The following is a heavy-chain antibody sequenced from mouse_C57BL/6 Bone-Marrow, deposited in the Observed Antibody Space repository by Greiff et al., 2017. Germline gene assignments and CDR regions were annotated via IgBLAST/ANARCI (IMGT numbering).Heavy chain of an antibody. J-gene: IGHJ1*03. CDR1: GYTFTSYW. Sequence: QVQLQQPGAELVKPGASVKMSCKASGYTFTSYWITWVKQRPGPGLEWIGDIYPGSGSTNYNEKLKSKVTLTVDTSSSTAYLQLSSLTAEYSAVYYCASYYYGSSSFEVWVTGTTVTGSS. CDR3: ASYYYGSSSFEV. D-gene: IGHD1-1*01. CDR2: IYPGSGST. V-gene: IGHV1-55*01.